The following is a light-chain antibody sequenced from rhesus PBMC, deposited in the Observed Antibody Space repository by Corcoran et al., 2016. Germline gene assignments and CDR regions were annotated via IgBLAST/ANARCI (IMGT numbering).Light chain of an antibody. V-gene: IGLV2-32*02. CDR3: SSYGGSHTYL. CDR1: RFDIGGYNY. J-gene: IGLJ1*01. Sequence: QAALTQPRSVSGSPGQSVTISCTGTRFDIGGYNYVSWYQQHPNTAPKLLIYEVTKRPSGVSDRFSGSKSGDTASLTISGIQAEDEAEYYCSSYGGSHTYLFGGRTRLTV. CDR2: EVT.